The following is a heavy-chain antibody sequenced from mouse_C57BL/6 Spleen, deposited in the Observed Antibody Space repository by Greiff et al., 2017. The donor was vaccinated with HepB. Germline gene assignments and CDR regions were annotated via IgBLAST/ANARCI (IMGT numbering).Heavy chain of an antibody. CDR2: IDPSDSET. J-gene: IGHJ4*01. CDR1: GYTFTSYW. V-gene: IGHV1-52*01. Sequence: QVQLQQSGAELVRPGSSVKLSCKASGYTFTSYWMHWVKQRPIQGLEWIGNIDPSDSETHYNQKFKDKATLTVDKSSSTAYMQLSSLTSEDSAVYYCARYYSNYGGAMDYWGQGTSVTVSS. CDR3: ARYYSNYGGAMDY. D-gene: IGHD2-5*01.